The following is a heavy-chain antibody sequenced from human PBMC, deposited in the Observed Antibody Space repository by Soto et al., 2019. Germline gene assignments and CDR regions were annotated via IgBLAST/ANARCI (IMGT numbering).Heavy chain of an antibody. V-gene: IGHV1-69*13. D-gene: IGHD3-3*01. CDR3: ARAGYDFWSGPPPGPPYYYYGMDV. Sequence: WASVKVSCKASGGTFSSYAISWVRQAPGQGLEWMGGIIPIFGTANYAQKFQGRVTITADESTGTAYMELSSLRSEDTAVYYCARAGYDFWSGPPPGPPYYYYGMDVWGQGTTVTV. CDR2: IIPIFGTA. CDR1: GGTFSSYA. J-gene: IGHJ6*02.